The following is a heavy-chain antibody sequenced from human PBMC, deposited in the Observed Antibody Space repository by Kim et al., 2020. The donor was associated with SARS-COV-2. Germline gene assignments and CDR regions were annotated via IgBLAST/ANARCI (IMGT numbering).Heavy chain of an antibody. CDR3: ATQHLLVY. CDR2: EDGET. V-gene: IGHV1-24*01. D-gene: IGHD2-21*01. J-gene: IGHJ4*02. Sequence: EDGETIYAQEFQGRVAMTEDTSTGTAYMELSSLRSEDTAVYYCATQHLLVYWGQGTLVTVSS.